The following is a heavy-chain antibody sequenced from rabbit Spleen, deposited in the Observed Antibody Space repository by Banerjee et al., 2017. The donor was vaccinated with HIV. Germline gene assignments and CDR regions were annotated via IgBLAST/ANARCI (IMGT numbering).Heavy chain of an antibody. D-gene: IGHD6-1*01. Sequence: QSLEESGGDLVKPGASLTLTCTVSGFTLSSTWICWVRQAPGKGLEWIACIWNAGSQTTIYYPSWVNGRVTISKTASTTVTLRMISLTAADTATYFCARRAAGDGWATGLWGPGTLVTVS. CDR2: IWNAGSQTTI. CDR3: ARRAAGDGWATGL. J-gene: IGHJ6*01. V-gene: IGHV1S40*01. CDR1: GFTLSSTW.